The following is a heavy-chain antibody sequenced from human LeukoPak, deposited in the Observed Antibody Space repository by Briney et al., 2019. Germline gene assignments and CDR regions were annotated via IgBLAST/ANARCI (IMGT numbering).Heavy chain of an antibody. D-gene: IGHD3-22*01. CDR3: ARGRWRYYDSSGYYPNWFDP. V-gene: IGHV4-39*07. CDR2: IYYSGST. J-gene: IGHJ5*02. Sequence: SETLSLTCTVSGGSISSSSYYWGWIRQPPGKGLEWIGSIYYSGSTNYNPSLKSRVTISVDTSKNQFSLKLSSVTAADTAVYYCARGRWRYYDSSGYYPNWFDPWGQGTLVTVSS. CDR1: GGSISSSSYY.